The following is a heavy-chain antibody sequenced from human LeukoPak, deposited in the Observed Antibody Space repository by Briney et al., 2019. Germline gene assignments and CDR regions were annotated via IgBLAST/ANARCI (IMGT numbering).Heavy chain of an antibody. CDR3: ARDPGYESWSTFWGGMDV. CDR1: GFTFSSSW. J-gene: IGHJ6*04. CDR2: ITRDGSST. V-gene: IGHV3-74*01. D-gene: IGHD3-16*01. Sequence: PGGTLRLSCAASGFTFSSSWMHWVRQAPGKGLVWVSRITRDGSSTTYADSVKGRFTTSRDNAKNTLYLQMDSLRDDDTAVYYCARDPGYESWSTFWGGMDVWGNGTTVTVSS.